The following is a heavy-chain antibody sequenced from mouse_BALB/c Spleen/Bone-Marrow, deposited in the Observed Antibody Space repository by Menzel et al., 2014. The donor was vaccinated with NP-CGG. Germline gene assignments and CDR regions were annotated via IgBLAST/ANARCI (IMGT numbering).Heavy chain of an antibody. CDR3: ARRFTTGVTTGAMDY. Sequence: LQQSGGGLVKLGGSLKLSCAASGFTFSSYYMSWVRQTPEKRLELVAAINSNGGGTYYPDTVKGRLTISRDNAKNTLYLQMSSLRSEDTALYYCARRFTTGVTTGAMDYWGQGTSVTVSS. CDR1: GFTFSSYY. CDR2: INSNGGGT. D-gene: IGHD1-1*01. J-gene: IGHJ4*01. V-gene: IGHV5-6-2*01.